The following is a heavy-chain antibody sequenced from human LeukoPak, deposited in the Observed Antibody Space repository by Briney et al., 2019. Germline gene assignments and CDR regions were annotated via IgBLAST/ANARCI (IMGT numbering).Heavy chain of an antibody. D-gene: IGHD2/OR15-2a*01. CDR2: INHSGST. V-gene: IGHV4-34*01. J-gene: IGHJ3*02. Sequence: PSETLSLTCAVSGGSFSGYYWSWIRQPPGQGLEWVGEINHSGSTNYNPSLKSRVTIPVDTSKNQFSLKVSAVTAADTAVYYCARDFSAAFDIGGQGTMVTVSS. CDR3: ARDFSAAFDI. CDR1: GGSFSGYY.